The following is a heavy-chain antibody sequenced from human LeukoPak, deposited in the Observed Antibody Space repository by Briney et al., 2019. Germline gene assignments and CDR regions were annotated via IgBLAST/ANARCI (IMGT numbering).Heavy chain of an antibody. Sequence: ASVKVSCKASGYTFTGYYMHWVRQATGQGLEWMGWMNPNSGNTGYAQKFQGRVTITRNTSISTAYMELSSLRSEDTAVYYCARGFHGSGSPYYFDYWGQGTLVTVSS. CDR2: MNPNSGNT. CDR1: GYTFTGYY. V-gene: IGHV1-8*03. CDR3: ARGFHGSGSPYYFDY. D-gene: IGHD3-10*01. J-gene: IGHJ4*02.